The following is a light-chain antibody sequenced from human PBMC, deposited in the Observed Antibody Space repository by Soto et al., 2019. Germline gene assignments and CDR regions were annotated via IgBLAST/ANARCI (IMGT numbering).Light chain of an antibody. CDR2: DAS. CDR3: QQRSNWPPGGT. J-gene: IGKJ4*01. Sequence: EIVLTQSPATLSLSPGERATLSCRASQSVSSYLAWYQQKPGQAPRLLIYDASNRATGIPARFSGSGSGTGFTLTIRSLEPEDFAVYYCQQRSNWPPGGTFGGGAKVEIK. V-gene: IGKV3-11*01. CDR1: QSVSSY.